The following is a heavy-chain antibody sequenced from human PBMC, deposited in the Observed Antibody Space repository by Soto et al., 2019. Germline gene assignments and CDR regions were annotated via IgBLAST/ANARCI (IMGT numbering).Heavy chain of an antibody. CDR3: AKDRHWPYAAFDI. J-gene: IGHJ3*02. Sequence: QVQLVESGGGVVQPGRSLRLSCAASGFTFSSYGMHWVRQAPGKGLEWVAVISYDGSNKYYADSVKGRFTISRDNFKNTLYMQMNSLRAEDTAVYYCAKDRHWPYAAFDIWGQGTMVTVSS. CDR2: ISYDGSNK. D-gene: IGHD3-16*01. CDR1: GFTFSSYG. V-gene: IGHV3-30*18.